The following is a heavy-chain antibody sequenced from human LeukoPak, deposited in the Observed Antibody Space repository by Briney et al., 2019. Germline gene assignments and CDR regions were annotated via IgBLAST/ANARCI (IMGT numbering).Heavy chain of an antibody. CDR1: GFSLSNARMG. CDR2: IFSNDEK. CDR3: PGIRGTIVLCFDP. D-gene: IGHD4/OR15-4a*01. Sequence: SGPVLVKPTETLTLTCTVSGFSLSNARMGVSWIRQPPGKALEWLAHIFSNDEKSYSTSLKSRLTISRDTSKSQVVLTMTNMDPVDTATYYWPGIRGTIVLCFDPWAQETLVTVPP. J-gene: IGHJ5*02. V-gene: IGHV2-26*02.